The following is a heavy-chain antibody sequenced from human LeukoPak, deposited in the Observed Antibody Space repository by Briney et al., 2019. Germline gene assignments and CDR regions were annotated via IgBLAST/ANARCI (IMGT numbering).Heavy chain of an antibody. Sequence: SETLSLTCTVSGASISSYYWSWIRQPPGKGLEWIGYIYYSGSTNYNPSLKSRVTISVDTSKNQFSLKLSSVTAADTAVYYCARHERIAVAGEEFYYGGQGTLVTVSS. CDR3: ARHERIAVAGEEFYY. CDR1: GASISSYY. J-gene: IGHJ4*02. D-gene: IGHD6-19*01. CDR2: IYYSGST. V-gene: IGHV4-59*08.